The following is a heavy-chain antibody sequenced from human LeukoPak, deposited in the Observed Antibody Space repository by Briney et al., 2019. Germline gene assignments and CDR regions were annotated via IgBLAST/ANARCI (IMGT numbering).Heavy chain of an antibody. D-gene: IGHD1-26*01. V-gene: IGHV4-31*03. J-gene: IGHJ3*01. CDR2: IYYSGST. CDR1: GGSISSGGYY. CDR3: AHFKGGSFDF. Sequence: SQTLSLTCTVSGGSISSGGYYWSWIRQHPGKGLEWIGYIYYSGSTYYNPSLKSRVTISVDTSKNQFSLKLTSVTAADTAVYYCAHFKGGSFDFWGQGTMVTVSS.